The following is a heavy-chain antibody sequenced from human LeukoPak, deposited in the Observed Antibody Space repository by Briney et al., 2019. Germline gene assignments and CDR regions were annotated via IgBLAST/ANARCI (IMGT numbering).Heavy chain of an antibody. Sequence: PSETLSLTCAVYGGSFSGYYWSWIRQPPGKGLEWIGEINHSGSTNYNPSLKSRVTISVDTSKNQFSLKLSSVTAADTAVYYCARGRGGDYCSSTSCPKHTYYFDYWGQGTLVTVSS. V-gene: IGHV4-34*01. J-gene: IGHJ4*02. CDR1: GGSFSGYY. D-gene: IGHD2-2*01. CDR3: ARGRGGDYCSSTSCPKHTYYFDY. CDR2: INHSGST.